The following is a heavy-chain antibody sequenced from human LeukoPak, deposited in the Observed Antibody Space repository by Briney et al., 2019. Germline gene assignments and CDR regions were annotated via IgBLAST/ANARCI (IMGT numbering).Heavy chain of an antibody. V-gene: IGHV3-30*18. CDR1: GFTFSSYG. D-gene: IGHD3-22*01. CDR3: AKLITMIVVGGAFDI. CDR2: ISYDGSNK. Sequence: PGRSLRLSCAASGFTFSSYGMHWVRQAPGKGLEWVAVISYDGSNKYYAGSVKGRFTISRDNSKNTLYLQMNSLRAEDTAVYYCAKLITMIVVGGAFDIWGQGTMVTVSS. J-gene: IGHJ3*02.